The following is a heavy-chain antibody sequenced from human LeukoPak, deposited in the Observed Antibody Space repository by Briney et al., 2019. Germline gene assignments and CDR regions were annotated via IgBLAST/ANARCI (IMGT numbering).Heavy chain of an antibody. V-gene: IGHV3-30-3*01. J-gene: IGHJ6*02. CDR3: AIDPPSVGYYYYYGMDV. Sequence: PGGSLRLSCAASGFTFSSYAMHWVRQAPGKGLEWVAVISYDGSNKYYADSVKGRFTISRDNSKNTLYLQMNSLRAEDTAVYYCAIDPPSVGYYYYYGMDVWGQGTTVTVSS. CDR1: GFTFSSYA. CDR2: ISYDGSNK.